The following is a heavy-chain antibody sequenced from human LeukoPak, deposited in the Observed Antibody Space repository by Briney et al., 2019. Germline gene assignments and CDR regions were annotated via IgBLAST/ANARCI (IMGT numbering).Heavy chain of an antibody. CDR2: ISSSSSPTTI. CDR3: AREGYGYGPTLGY. Sequence: GGSLRLSCAASGFTFRSYSMHWVRQPPGKGLEWVSYISSSSSPTTISYESSVKGRFTISRDNAKNSLFLQMISLRDEDTAVYYCAREGYGYGPTLGYWGQGSLVTVSS. J-gene: IGHJ4*02. D-gene: IGHD5-18*01. CDR1: GFTFRSYS. V-gene: IGHV3-48*02.